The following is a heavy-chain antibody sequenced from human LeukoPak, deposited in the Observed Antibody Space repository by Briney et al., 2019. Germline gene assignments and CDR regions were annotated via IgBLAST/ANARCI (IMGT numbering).Heavy chain of an antibody. V-gene: IGHV4-38-2*02. Sequence: TSETLSLTCTVSGYSISSGYYWGWIRQPPGKGLEWIGSIYHSGSTYYNPSLKSRVTISVDTFKNQFSLKLSSVTAADTAVYYCARETLIVGATIPNFDYWGQGTLVTVSS. J-gene: IGHJ4*02. CDR2: IYHSGST. D-gene: IGHD1-26*01. CDR1: GYSISSGYY. CDR3: ARETLIVGATIPNFDY.